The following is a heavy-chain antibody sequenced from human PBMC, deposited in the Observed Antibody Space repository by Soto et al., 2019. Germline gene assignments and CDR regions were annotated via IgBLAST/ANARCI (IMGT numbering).Heavy chain of an antibody. CDR2: TYYRSKWYN. V-gene: IGHV6-1*01. J-gene: IGHJ6*03. D-gene: IGHD6-19*01. CDR1: GDSVSSNSAA. Sequence: SQTLSLTCAISGDSVSSNSAAWNWIRQSPSRGLEWLGRTYYRSKWYNDYAVSVKSRITINPDTSKNQFSLQLNSVTPGDTAVYYCARGNSSGWYLDYYYYMDVWGKGTTVTVSS. CDR3: ARGNSSGWYLDYYYYMDV.